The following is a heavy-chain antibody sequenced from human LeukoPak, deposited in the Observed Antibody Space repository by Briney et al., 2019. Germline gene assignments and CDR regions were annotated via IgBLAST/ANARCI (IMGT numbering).Heavy chain of an antibody. D-gene: IGHD6-19*01. V-gene: IGHV3-23*01. J-gene: IGHJ4*02. CDR2: ISGSGGGT. Sequence: HPGGSLRLSCAASGFTFSSYAMSWVRQAPGKGLEWVSAISGSGGGTYYADSVKGRFTISRDNSKNTLYLQMNSLRAEDTAVYYCAKSKYSSGWYPGAPCNYWGQGTLVTVSS. CDR1: GFTFSSYA. CDR3: AKSKYSSGWYPGAPCNY.